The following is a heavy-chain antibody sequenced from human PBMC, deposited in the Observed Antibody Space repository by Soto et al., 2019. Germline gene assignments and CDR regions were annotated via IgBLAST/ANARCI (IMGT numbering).Heavy chain of an antibody. CDR2: ISSSGETV. Sequence: QVQLVDSGGGLVKSGGSLRLSCVASGVTLTDYYVTWIRQAPGKGLEWGSYISSSGETVYYAGSVKGRFTISRDNAKNSMYLQMNSLRAEDTAVYYCARSYGFWYMDVWGKGTTVTV. J-gene: IGHJ6*03. D-gene: IGHD1-26*01. V-gene: IGHV3-11*01. CDR1: GVTLTDYY. CDR3: ARSYGFWYMDV.